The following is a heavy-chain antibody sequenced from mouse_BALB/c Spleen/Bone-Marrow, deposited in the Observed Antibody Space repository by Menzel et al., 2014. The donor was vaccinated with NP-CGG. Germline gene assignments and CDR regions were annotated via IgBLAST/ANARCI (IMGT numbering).Heavy chain of an antibody. D-gene: IGHD1-1*01. V-gene: IGHV14-3*02. J-gene: IGHJ3*01. CDR1: GFNIKDTY. CDR2: IDLANGNT. CDR3: ASYYYGSYGFAY. Sequence: EVQVVESGAELVKPGASVKLSCTASGFNIKDTYMHWVKQRPEQGLEWIGRIDLANGNTKYDPKFQGKATITADTSSNTAYLQLSSLTSEDTAVYYCASYYYGSYGFAYWGQGTLVTVSA.